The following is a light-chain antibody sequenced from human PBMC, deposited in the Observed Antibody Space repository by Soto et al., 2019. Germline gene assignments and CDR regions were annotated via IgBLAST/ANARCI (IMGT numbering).Light chain of an antibody. CDR3: QQSYYTPRT. J-gene: IGKJ1*01. CDR1: QSIRKY. CDR2: AVS. Sequence: DIQMTQSPSSLSASIGDRVTIPCRASQSIRKYLNWYQQKPGKAPSLLIYAVSILQSGVPSRFSGYGSGTEFTLTISSLQPEDFATYYCQQSYYTPRTFGQGTKVDI. V-gene: IGKV1-39*01.